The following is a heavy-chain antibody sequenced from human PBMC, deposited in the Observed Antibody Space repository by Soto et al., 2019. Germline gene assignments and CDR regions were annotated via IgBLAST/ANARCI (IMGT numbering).Heavy chain of an antibody. Sequence: GGSLRLSCAASGFTFSSYAMSWVRQAPGKGLEWVSAISGSGGSTYYADSVKGRFTISRDNSKNTLYLQMNSLRAEDTAVYYCAKGAWDGYNPYNYYYYGMDVWGQGTTVTVSS. CDR3: AKGAWDGYNPYNYYYYGMDV. CDR2: ISGSGGST. CDR1: GFTFSSYA. D-gene: IGHD5-12*01. V-gene: IGHV3-23*01. J-gene: IGHJ6*02.